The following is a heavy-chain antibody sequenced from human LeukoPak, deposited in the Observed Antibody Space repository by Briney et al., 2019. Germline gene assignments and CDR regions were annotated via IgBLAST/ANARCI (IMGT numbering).Heavy chain of an antibody. D-gene: IGHD4-17*01. CDR2: IGSSGSTI. Sequence: PGGSLRLSCAASGFTFSDYYMSWIRQAPGKGLEWVSYIGSSGSTIYYADSVKGRFTISRDNAKNSLYLQMNSLRAEDTAVYYCVLDGDSYYYYGMDVWGQGTTVTVSS. J-gene: IGHJ6*02. CDR1: GFTFSDYY. CDR3: VLDGDSYYYYGMDV. V-gene: IGHV3-11*01.